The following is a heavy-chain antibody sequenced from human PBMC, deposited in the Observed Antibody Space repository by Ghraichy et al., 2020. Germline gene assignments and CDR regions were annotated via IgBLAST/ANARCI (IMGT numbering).Heavy chain of an antibody. J-gene: IGHJ6*02. Sequence: GGSLRLSCAASGLTVRSSYMSWVRQAPGKGLEWVSVLYSDGSPYYADSVKDRFTISRDKSENILYLQMNSLRPEDTAVYYCARELPKYYSDFYYYAMDVWGQGTTVTVSS. V-gene: IGHV3-66*01. D-gene: IGHD2/OR15-2a*01. CDR2: LYSDGSP. CDR1: GLTVRSSY. CDR3: ARELPKYYSDFYYYAMDV.